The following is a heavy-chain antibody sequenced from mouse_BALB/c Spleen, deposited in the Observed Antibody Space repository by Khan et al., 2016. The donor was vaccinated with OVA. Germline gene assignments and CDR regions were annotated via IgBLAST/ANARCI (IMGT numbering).Heavy chain of an antibody. CDR2: IDPFNGGN. Sequence: VQLQQSGPELMKPGASVKISCKASGCSFTTYYMHWVKQSHGKSLEWIGYIDPFNGGNDYNQKFKGKATLTVDNSSSTAYMHLSSLTSEDSAVYYCARGTFDYWGQGTRVTVSA. D-gene: IGHD3-3*01. J-gene: IGHJ3*01. V-gene: IGHV1-34*01. CDR3: ARGTFDY. CDR1: GCSFTTYY.